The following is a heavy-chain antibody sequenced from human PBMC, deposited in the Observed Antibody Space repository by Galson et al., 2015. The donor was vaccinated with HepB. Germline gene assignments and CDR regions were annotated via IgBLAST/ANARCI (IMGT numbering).Heavy chain of an antibody. V-gene: IGHV3-73*01. J-gene: IGHJ6*02. D-gene: IGHD3-10*01. Sequence: SLRLSCAASGFTFSGSAMHWVRQASGKGLEWVGRIRSKANSYATAYAASVKGRFTISRDDSKSTAYLQMNSLKTEDTAVYYCTMETGSGADYWYYGMDVWGQGTTVTVSS. CDR2: IRSKANSYAT. CDR1: GFTFSGSA. CDR3: TMETGSGADYWYYGMDV.